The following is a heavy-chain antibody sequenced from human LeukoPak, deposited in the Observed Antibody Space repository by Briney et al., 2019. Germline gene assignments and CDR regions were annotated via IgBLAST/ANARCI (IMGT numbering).Heavy chain of an antibody. V-gene: IGHV3-30*02. CDR1: GFTFSSYS. CDR2: IRYDGSNK. J-gene: IGHJ4*02. CDR3: AKAHPTYYYDSSEYYFDY. Sequence: PGGSLRLSCAASGFTFSSYSMNWVRQAPGKGLEWVAFIRYDGSNKYHADSVEGRFTISRDNSKNTMYLQMNSLRAEDTAVYYCAKAHPTYYYDSSEYYFDYWGQGILVTVSS. D-gene: IGHD3-22*01.